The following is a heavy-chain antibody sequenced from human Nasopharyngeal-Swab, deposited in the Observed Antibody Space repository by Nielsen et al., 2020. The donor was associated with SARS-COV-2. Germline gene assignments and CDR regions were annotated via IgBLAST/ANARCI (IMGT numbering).Heavy chain of an antibody. V-gene: IGHV3-9*01. Sequence: SLKISCAASGFTFDDYAMHWVRQAPGKGLEWVSGISWNSGSIGYADSVKGRFTISRDNAKNSLYLQMNSLRAEDTAVYYCAKSSHYGSEYYYYYYMDVWGKGTTVTVSS. D-gene: IGHD3-10*01. CDR1: GFTFDDYA. CDR2: ISWNSGSI. CDR3: AKSSHYGSEYYYYYYMDV. J-gene: IGHJ6*03.